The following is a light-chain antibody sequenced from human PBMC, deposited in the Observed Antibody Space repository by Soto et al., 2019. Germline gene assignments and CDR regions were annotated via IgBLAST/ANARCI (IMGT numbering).Light chain of an antibody. Sequence: QSVLTQPPSASGTPGQRVPISCSGSSSNIGSNAGNWYQQLPGTAPKLLIYSNNQRPSGVPARFSGSKSGTSASLAISGLQSEDEADYYCAAWDDSLNVVIFGGGTKLTVL. CDR2: SNN. J-gene: IGLJ2*01. CDR3: AAWDDSLNVVI. V-gene: IGLV1-44*01. CDR1: SSNIGSNA.